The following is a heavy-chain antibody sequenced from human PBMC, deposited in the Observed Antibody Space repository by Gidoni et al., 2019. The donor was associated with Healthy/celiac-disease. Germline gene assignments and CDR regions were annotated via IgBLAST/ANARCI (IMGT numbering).Heavy chain of an antibody. V-gene: IGHV1-46*01. CDR3: ARDGMGYCSSTSCSGMDV. Sequence: QVQLVQSGAEVKKPGASVKVSCKASGYTFTSYYMHWVRQAPGQGLEWMGIINPSGGSTSYAQKFQGRVTMTRDTSTSTVYMELSSLRSEDTAVYYCARDGMGYCSSTSCSGMDVWGQGTTVTVSS. CDR2: INPSGGST. CDR1: GYTFTSYY. D-gene: IGHD2-2*01. J-gene: IGHJ6*02.